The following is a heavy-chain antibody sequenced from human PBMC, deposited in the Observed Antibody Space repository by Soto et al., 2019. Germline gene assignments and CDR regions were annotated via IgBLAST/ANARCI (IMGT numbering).Heavy chain of an antibody. CDR2: IFYLGSS. CDR1: GDSIISSDFY. D-gene: IGHD3-3*02. CDR3: ARHSLALRKNNWFDP. Sequence: LSLTCTVSGDSIISSDFYWGWVRQPPGKGLEWIGSIFYLGSSYYNPSLKSRVTMSVDTSKNQFSLRLRSVTAADTALYFCARHSLALRKNNWFDPWGQGIMVTVS. V-gene: IGHV4-39*01. J-gene: IGHJ5*02.